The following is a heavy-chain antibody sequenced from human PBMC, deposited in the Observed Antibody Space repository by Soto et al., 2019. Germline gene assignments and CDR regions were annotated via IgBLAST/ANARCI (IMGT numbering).Heavy chain of an antibody. Sequence: GGSLRLSCAASGFTFSSYAMSWVRQAPGKGLEWVSAMSGSGGSTYYADSVKGRCTISRDNSKNTLYLQMNSLSAEDTAVYYCAKVGIMITFGGVQNDDYWGQGTLVTVSS. CDR3: AKVGIMITFGGVQNDDY. V-gene: IGHV3-23*01. D-gene: IGHD3-16*01. CDR2: MSGSGGST. CDR1: GFTFSSYA. J-gene: IGHJ4*02.